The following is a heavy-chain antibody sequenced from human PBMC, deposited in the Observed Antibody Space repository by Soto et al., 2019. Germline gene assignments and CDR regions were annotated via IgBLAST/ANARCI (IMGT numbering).Heavy chain of an antibody. D-gene: IGHD4-4*01. V-gene: IGHV3-23*04. J-gene: IGHJ2*01. CDR2: VSGAGDYT. CDR3: ARKSTVNPTRPYWYFDL. Sequence: VELVESGGGLVHPGESLRLSCATSGLTFSSHAMSWVRQAPGRGLEWVSTVSGAGDYTYYADSVKGRFTISRDNSKSTAYLQMSNLRAEDSAVYYCARKSTVNPTRPYWYFDLWGRGSPVSVSS. CDR1: GLTFSSHA.